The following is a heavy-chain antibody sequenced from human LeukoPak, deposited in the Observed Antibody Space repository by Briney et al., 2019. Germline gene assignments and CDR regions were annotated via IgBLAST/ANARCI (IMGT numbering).Heavy chain of an antibody. V-gene: IGHV2-70*04. CDR2: IDWGDGK. CDR1: GFALRPSGMR. J-gene: IGHJ6*03. Sequence: SGPPLVKPTQTLTLTCTFSGFALRPSGMRGSWIRQPPGKGLEWLARIDWGDGKFYSTSLKTRLPISKDTSKNHVVLTMTNMDPVDTATYYCARSKNYYYYYMDVWGKGTTVTVSS. CDR3: ARSKNYYYYYMDV.